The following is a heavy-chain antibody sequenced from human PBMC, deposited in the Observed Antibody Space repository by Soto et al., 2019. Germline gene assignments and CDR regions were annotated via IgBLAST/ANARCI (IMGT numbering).Heavy chain of an antibody. J-gene: IGHJ4*02. CDR2: ISGSGDST. Sequence: GGSLRLSCAASGFTFSSYAMSWVRQAPGKGLEWVSAISGSGDSTYYADSVKGRFTISRDNSKNTLYLQMNSLRAEDTAVYYCAKDLGDNWNFDYWGQGTLVTVSS. D-gene: IGHD1-20*01. V-gene: IGHV3-23*01. CDR3: AKDLGDNWNFDY. CDR1: GFTFSSYA.